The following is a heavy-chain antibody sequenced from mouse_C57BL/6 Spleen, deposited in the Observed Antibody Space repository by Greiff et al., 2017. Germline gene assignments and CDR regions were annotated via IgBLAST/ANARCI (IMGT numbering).Heavy chain of an antibody. CDR2: IWTGGGT. CDR1: GFSLTSYA. D-gene: IGHD2-1*01. V-gene: IGHV2-9-1*01. CDR3: ARKDCNYLAWFAY. J-gene: IGHJ3*01. Sequence: QVQLKESGPGLVAPSQSLSITCTVSGFSLTSYAISWVRQPPGQGLEWLGVIWTGGGTHYYSALKSRPSISKDNPKSQVFLKMNSLQTYDTAMYYCARKDCNYLAWFAYWGQGTLVTVSA.